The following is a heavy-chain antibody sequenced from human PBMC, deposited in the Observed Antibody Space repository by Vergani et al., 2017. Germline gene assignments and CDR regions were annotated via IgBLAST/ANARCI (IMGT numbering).Heavy chain of an antibody. CDR3: ARVSPESLIADYYYYMDV. CDR1: GGSISSYY. D-gene: IGHD1-14*01. Sequence: QVQLQESGPGLVKPSETLSLTCTVSGGSISSYYWSWIRQPPGKGLEWIGYIYYSGSTNYNPSLKSRVTISVDTSKNQLSLKLSSVTAADTAVYYCARVSPESLIADYYYYMDVWGKGTTVTVSS. V-gene: IGHV4-59*01. CDR2: IYYSGST. J-gene: IGHJ6*03.